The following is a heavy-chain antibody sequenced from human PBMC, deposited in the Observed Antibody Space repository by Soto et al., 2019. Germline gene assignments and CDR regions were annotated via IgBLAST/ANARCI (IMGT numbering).Heavy chain of an antibody. D-gene: IGHD3-22*01. CDR1: GFTFSSYG. V-gene: IGHV3-33*01. J-gene: IGHJ4*02. CDR2: IWYDGSNK. Sequence: GGSLRLSCAASGFTFSSYGMHWVRQAPGKGLEWVAVIWYDGSNKYYADSVKGRFTISRDNSKNTLYLQMNSLRAEDTAVYYCAREITTTYYYDSSGYPRAPGYWGQGTLVTVSS. CDR3: AREITTTYYYDSSGYPRAPGY.